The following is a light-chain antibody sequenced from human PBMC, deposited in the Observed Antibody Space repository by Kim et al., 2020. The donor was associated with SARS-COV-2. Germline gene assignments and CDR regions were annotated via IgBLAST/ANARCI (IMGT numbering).Light chain of an antibody. Sequence: EIVLPQSPGTLSLSPGERATLSCRASQSLSSSYLVWYQQKPGQAPRLLIYGASSRATGIPDRFSGSGSGIDLTLTISRLEPEDFAVYYCQQYDSLTFGGGTKVDIK. CDR2: GAS. V-gene: IGKV3-20*01. J-gene: IGKJ4*01. CDR3: QQYDSLT. CDR1: QSLSSSY.